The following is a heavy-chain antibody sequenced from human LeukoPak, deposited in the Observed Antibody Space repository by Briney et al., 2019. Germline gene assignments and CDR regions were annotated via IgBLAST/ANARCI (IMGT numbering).Heavy chain of an antibody. CDR3: ARSAAGTGWFDP. CDR1: GGSISSSRYY. V-gene: IGHV4-39*01. CDR2: IYYSGST. D-gene: IGHD6-13*01. Sequence: SETLSLTCTVSGGSISSSRYYWGWIRQPPGTGLEWIGSIYYSGSTYYNPSLKSRVTISVDTSKNQFSLKLSSVTAADTAVYYCARSAAGTGWFDPWGQGTLVTVSS. J-gene: IGHJ5*02.